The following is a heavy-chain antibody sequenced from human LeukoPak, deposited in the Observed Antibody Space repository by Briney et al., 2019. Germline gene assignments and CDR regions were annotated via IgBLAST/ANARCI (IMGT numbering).Heavy chain of an antibody. Sequence: SETLSLTCTASGGSISSSSYYWGWIRQPPGKGLEWIGSIYYSGSTYYNPSLKSRVTISVDTSKNQFSLKLSSVTAADTAVYYCASGSGSMYDAFDIWGQGTMVTVSS. D-gene: IGHD1-26*01. J-gene: IGHJ3*02. CDR1: GGSISSSSYY. CDR3: ASGSGSMYDAFDI. CDR2: IYYSGST. V-gene: IGHV4-39*01.